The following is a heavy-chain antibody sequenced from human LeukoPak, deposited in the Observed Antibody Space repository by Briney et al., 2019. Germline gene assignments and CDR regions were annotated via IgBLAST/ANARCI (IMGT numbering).Heavy chain of an antibody. CDR3: ASQNYYGSGSYPYYYYMDV. V-gene: IGHV4-39*07. J-gene: IGHJ6*03. CDR2: IYYSGST. Sequence: SETLSLTCTVSGGSISSSSYYWGWIRQPPGKGLEWIGCIYYSGSTYYNPSLKSRVTISVDTSKNQFSLKLSSVTAADSAVYYCASQNYYGSGSYPYYYYMDVWGKGTTVTISS. D-gene: IGHD3-10*01. CDR1: GGSISSSSYY.